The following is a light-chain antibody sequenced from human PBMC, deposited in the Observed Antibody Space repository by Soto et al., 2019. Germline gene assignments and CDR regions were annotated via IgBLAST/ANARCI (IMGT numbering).Light chain of an antibody. CDR2: DAT. V-gene: IGKV3-11*01. CDR3: QQRRQWPPLT. Sequence: EIVLTQSPGTLSLSPGERATLSCRASQSISNYLAWYQHKPGQAPRLLISDATKRASGVPARFSGSGSGTDFTLPISSLEPEDFAVYYCQQRRQWPPLTFGGGTTVEIK. CDR1: QSISNY. J-gene: IGKJ4*02.